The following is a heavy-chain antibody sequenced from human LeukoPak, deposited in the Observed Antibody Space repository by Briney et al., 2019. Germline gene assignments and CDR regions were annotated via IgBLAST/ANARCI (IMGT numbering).Heavy chain of an antibody. CDR3: ARGFRRVGANDY. CDR2: ISAYNGNT. J-gene: IGHJ4*02. CDR1: GYTFTSCG. D-gene: IGHD1-26*01. Sequence: ASVKVSCKASGYTFTSCGISWVRQAPGQGLEWMGWISAYNGNTNYAQKLQGRVTMTTDTSTCTAYMELRSLRSDDTAVYYCARGFRRVGANDYWGQGTLVTVSS. V-gene: IGHV1-18*01.